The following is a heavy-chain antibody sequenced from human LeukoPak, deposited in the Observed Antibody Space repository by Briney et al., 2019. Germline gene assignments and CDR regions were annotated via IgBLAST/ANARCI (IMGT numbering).Heavy chain of an antibody. CDR2: INWNAGST. Sequence: PGGSLRLSCAASGFTFDDYAMSWVRQAPGKGLEWVSGINWNAGSTGYADSVKGRFTISRDNAKNSLYLQMNGLRVEDTALYYCARGRMGDAFDIWGQGTMVTVSS. J-gene: IGHJ3*02. CDR1: GFTFDDYA. CDR3: ARGRMGDAFDI. V-gene: IGHV3-20*04. D-gene: IGHD1-26*01.